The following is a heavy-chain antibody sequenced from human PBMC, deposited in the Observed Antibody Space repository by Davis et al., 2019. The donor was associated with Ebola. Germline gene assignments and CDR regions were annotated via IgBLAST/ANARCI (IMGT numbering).Heavy chain of an antibody. CDR3: ARLRGVTYYYYYMDV. V-gene: IGHV1-69*13. D-gene: IGHD2-21*02. Sequence: SVKVSCKASGGTFSSYAISWVRQAPGQGLEWMGGIIPIFGTANYAQKFQGRVTITADESTSTAYMELSSLRSEDTAVYYCARLRGVTYYYYYMDVWGKGTTVTVSS. CDR2: IIPIFGTA. J-gene: IGHJ6*03. CDR1: GGTFSSYA.